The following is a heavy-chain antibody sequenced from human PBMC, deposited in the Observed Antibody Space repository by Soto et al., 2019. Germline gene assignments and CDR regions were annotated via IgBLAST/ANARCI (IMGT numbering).Heavy chain of an antibody. V-gene: IGHV4-59*01. CDR1: GGSISSFY. Sequence: PSEPLSLTCTVSGGSISSFYWSWIRQPPGKGLEWIGYIYYSGSTNYNPSLKSRVTISVDTSKNQFSLKLSSVTAADTAVYYCARGPPLYDFWSGYYTHWGQGTLVTVSS. CDR3: ARGPPLYDFWSGYYTH. D-gene: IGHD3-3*01. J-gene: IGHJ4*02. CDR2: IYYSGST.